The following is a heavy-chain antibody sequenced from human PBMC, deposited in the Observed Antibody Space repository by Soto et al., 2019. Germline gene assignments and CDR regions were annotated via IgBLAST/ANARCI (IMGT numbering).Heavy chain of an antibody. CDR2: IDASGNT. J-gene: IGHJ6*02. CDR1: VDSISTYY. V-gene: IGHV4-4*07. Sequence: QVQLRESGPGLVKASETLSLTCTVSVDSISTYYWSWIRRPAGKGLEWIGRIDASGNTNYNPALESRVTMSADTSKKQFSRKLTSVTAGDTAVYYCARYSNNWFETEGMDVWGQGTTVTVSS. CDR3: ARYSNNWFETEGMDV. D-gene: IGHD1-20*01.